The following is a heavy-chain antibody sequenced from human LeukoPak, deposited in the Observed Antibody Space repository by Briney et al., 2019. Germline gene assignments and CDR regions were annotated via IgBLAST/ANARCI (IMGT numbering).Heavy chain of an antibody. Sequence: GGPLRLSCAASGFSFSTYWMTWVRQAPGKGLEWVAKIRHDGSEKHYVDSVKGRFSISRDNAKNSLYLQMNTLRVEDTAVYYCARLGGSFPLDYWGQGTLVTVSS. CDR1: GFSFSTYW. CDR2: IRHDGSEK. J-gene: IGHJ4*02. D-gene: IGHD2-15*01. V-gene: IGHV3-7*01. CDR3: ARLGGSFPLDY.